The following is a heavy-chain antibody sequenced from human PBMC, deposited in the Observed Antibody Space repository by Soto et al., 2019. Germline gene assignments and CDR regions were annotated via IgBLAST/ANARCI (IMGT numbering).Heavy chain of an antibody. J-gene: IGHJ3*02. CDR1: GFTFSSYG. CDR3: AREMSYVAFDI. CDR2: MWYDETNK. Sequence: GESLKISCAASGFTFSSYGMHWVRQAPGKGLEWVAVMWYDETNKYYADSVEGRCTISRDNSKNTLYLQMNSLRAEDTAVYYCAREMSYVAFDIWGQGTTVTVSS. V-gene: IGHV3-33*01. D-gene: IGHD3-16*01.